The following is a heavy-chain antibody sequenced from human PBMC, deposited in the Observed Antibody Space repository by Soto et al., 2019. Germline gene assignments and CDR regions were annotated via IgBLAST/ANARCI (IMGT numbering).Heavy chain of an antibody. V-gene: IGHV2-5*02. Sequence: ESGPTLVNPTQTLTLTCTFSGFSLSTSGMCVGWIRQPPGKALEWLALIYWDDDKRYSPSLKSRLTITKDTSKNQVVLTMTNMDPVDTATYYCAHRQRTVLRYFVVFDYWGQGTLVTVSS. CDR2: IYWDDDK. CDR3: AHRQRTVLRYFVVFDY. CDR1: GFSLSTSGMC. J-gene: IGHJ4*02. D-gene: IGHD3-9*01.